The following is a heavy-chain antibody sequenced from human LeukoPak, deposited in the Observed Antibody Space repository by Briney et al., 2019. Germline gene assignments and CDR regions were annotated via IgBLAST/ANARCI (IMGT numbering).Heavy chain of an antibody. Sequence: GGSLRLSCDASGFSISDYYMSWIRQSPGKGLEWISYITSGGASTNYADSVKGRFTISRDKAKNSVALQLNSLRAEDTAVYYCTRQRRGTYYAFDSWGQGTLVTVSS. CDR1: GFSISDYY. J-gene: IGHJ4*02. CDR3: TRQRRGTYYAFDS. CDR2: ITSGGAST. D-gene: IGHD3-16*01. V-gene: IGHV3-11*01.